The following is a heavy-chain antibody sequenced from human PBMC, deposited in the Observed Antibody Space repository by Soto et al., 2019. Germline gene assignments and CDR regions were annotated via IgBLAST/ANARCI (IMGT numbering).Heavy chain of an antibody. V-gene: IGHV3-30*18. J-gene: IGHJ4*02. D-gene: IGHD6-13*01. CDR2: ISYDGSNK. CDR1: GFTFSSYG. Sequence: QPGGSLRLSCAASGFTFSSYGMHWVRQAPGKGLEWVAVISYDGSNKYYADSVKGRFTISRDNSKNTLYLQMNSLRAEDTAVYYCAKRGPYSSSWYADFDYWGQGTLVTVSS. CDR3: AKRGPYSSSWYADFDY.